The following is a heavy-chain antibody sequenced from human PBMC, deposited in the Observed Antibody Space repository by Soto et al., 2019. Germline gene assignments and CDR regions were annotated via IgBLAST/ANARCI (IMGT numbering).Heavy chain of an antibody. J-gene: IGHJ6*02. Sequence: EVQLVESGGGLVQPGGSLRLSCTASGFTFNNYNMNWVRQAPGMGLEWLSYIVSSSNTIYYADSVKGRFTISRDNAKNSLYLQMNSLRDEDTAVYYCVRDPEPFYYGMDVWGRGTTVTVSS. CDR1: GFTFNNYN. CDR2: IVSSSNTI. V-gene: IGHV3-48*02. CDR3: VRDPEPFYYGMDV.